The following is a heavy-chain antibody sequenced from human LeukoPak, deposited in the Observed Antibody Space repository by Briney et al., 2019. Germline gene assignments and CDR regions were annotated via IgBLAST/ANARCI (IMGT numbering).Heavy chain of an antibody. CDR1: GGSISSNNW. CDR3: ARDRVAAASLDY. Sequence: SETLSLTCAVSGGSISSNNWWSWVRQPPGKGLEWIGEIYHSGSTNYNPSLKSRVTISVDKSKNQFSLKLSSVTAADTAVYYCARDRVAAASLDYWGQGTLVTVSS. V-gene: IGHV4-4*02. CDR2: IYHSGST. D-gene: IGHD6-13*01. J-gene: IGHJ4*02.